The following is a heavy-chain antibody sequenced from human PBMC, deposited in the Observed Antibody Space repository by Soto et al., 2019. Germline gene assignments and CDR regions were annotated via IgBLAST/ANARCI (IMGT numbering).Heavy chain of an antibody. CDR1: GGSISSGGYY. CDR2: IYYSGST. J-gene: IGHJ5*02. CDR3: ARDRGRHSSSWKYNWFDP. V-gene: IGHV4-31*03. D-gene: IGHD6-13*01. Sequence: QVQLQESGPGLVKPSQTLSLTCTVSGGSISSGGYYWSWIRQHPGKGLEWIGYIYYSGSTYYNPSLMSRVTISVDTSKNQFSLRLSSVTAADTAVYYCARDRGRHSSSWKYNWFDPWGQGTLVTVSS.